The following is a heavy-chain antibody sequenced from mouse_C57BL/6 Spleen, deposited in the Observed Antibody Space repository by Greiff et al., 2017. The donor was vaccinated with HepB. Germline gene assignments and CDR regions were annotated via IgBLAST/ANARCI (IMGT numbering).Heavy chain of an antibody. CDR2: IRNKANGYTT. D-gene: IGHD2-2*01. J-gene: IGHJ4*01. V-gene: IGHV7-3*01. Sequence: EVQLVESGGGLVQPGGSLSLSCAASGFTFTDYYMSWVRQPPGKALEWLGFIRNKANGYTTEYSASVKGRFTISRDNSQSILYLQMNALRAEDSATYYCARLDGYDDYAMDYWGQGTSVTVSS. CDR1: GFTFTDYY. CDR3: ARLDGYDDYAMDY.